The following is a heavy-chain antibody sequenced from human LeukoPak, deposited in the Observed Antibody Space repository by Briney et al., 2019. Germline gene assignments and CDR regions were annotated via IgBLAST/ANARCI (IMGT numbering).Heavy chain of an antibody. CDR2: IYYSGST. CDR3: PRRLIIAAAEDY. Sequence: SETLSLTCTVSGGSISSSSYYWGWIRQPPGKGLEWIGSIYYSGSTYYNPSLKSRVTISVDTSKNQFSLKLSSVTAADTAVYYCPRRLIIAAAEDYWGQGTLVTVSS. D-gene: IGHD6-13*01. V-gene: IGHV4-39*01. CDR1: GGSISSSSYY. J-gene: IGHJ4*02.